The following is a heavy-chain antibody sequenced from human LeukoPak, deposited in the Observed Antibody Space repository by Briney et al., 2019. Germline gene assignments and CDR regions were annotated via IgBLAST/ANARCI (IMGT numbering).Heavy chain of an antibody. CDR3: ASAGDGIVGATKEFDY. D-gene: IGHD1-26*01. V-gene: IGHV4-59*01. J-gene: IGHJ4*02. Sequence: PSETLSLTCTVSGGSISSYYWSWIRQPPGKGLEWIGYIYYSGSTNYNPSLKSRVTISVDTSKNQFSLKLSSVTAADTAVYYCASAGDGIVGATKEFDYWGQGTLVTVSS. CDR2: IYYSGST. CDR1: GGSISSYY.